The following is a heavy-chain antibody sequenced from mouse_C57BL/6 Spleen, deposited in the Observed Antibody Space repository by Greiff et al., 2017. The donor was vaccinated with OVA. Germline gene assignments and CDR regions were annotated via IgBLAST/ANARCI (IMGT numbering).Heavy chain of an antibody. CDR1: GFTFSDYG. CDR2: ISSGSSTI. V-gene: IGHV5-17*01. D-gene: IGHD4-1*01. J-gene: IGHJ2*01. CDR3: ARGLGDY. Sequence: EVKLMESGGGLVKPGGSLKLSCAASGFTFSDYGMHWARQAPEKGLEWVAYISSGSSTIYYADTVKGRFTISRDNAKNTLFLQMTSLRSEDTAMYYCARGLGDYWGQGTTLTVSS.